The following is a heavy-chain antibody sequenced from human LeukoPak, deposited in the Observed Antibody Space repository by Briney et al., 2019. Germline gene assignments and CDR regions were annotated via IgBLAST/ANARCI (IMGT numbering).Heavy chain of an antibody. J-gene: IGHJ5*02. CDR3: AREIASINFWSGYLPGKYNWFDP. Sequence: SETLSLTCTVSGGSITSTSYYWAWIRQPPGKGLEWIGSIYYSGATYYNPSLESRVTLSVDTSKSQFSLQLRSVTAADTAVYYCAREIASINFWSGYLPGKYNWFDPWGQGTLVTVSS. D-gene: IGHD3-3*01. CDR1: GGSITSTSYY. CDR2: IYYSGAT. V-gene: IGHV4-39*02.